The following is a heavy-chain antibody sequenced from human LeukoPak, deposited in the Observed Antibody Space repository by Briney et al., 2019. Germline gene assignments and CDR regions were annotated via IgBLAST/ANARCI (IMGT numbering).Heavy chain of an antibody. D-gene: IGHD6-19*01. CDR1: GFTFSSYA. CDR2: ISGSGGST. J-gene: IGHJ6*02. CDR3: AKDLSSGWYLGGDYYYYGMDV. Sequence: GGSLRLPCAASGFTFSSYAMSWVRQAPGKGLEWVSAISGSGGSTYYAGSVKGRFTISRDNSKNTLYLQMNSLRAEDTAVYYCAKDLSSGWYLGGDYYYYGMDVWGQGTTVTVSS. V-gene: IGHV3-23*01.